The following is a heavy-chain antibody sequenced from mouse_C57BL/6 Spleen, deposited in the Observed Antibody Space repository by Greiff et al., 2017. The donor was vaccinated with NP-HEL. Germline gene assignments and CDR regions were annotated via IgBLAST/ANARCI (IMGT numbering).Heavy chain of an antibody. CDR1: GFTFSDFY. D-gene: IGHD6-1*01. CDR3: ARDAPLSHAMDY. J-gene: IGHJ4*01. V-gene: IGHV7-1*01. CDR2: SRNKANDNTT. Sequence: DVMLVESGGGLVQSGRSLRLSCATSGFTFSDFYMEWVRQASGKGLEWIAASRNKANDNTTEYNASVKGRFIVSRDTSQSILYLQMNALRAEDTAIYYCARDAPLSHAMDYWGQGTSVTVSS.